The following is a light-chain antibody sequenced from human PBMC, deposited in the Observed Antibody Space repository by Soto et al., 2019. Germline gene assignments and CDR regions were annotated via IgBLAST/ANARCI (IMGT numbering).Light chain of an antibody. CDR1: QGIGST. CDR2: DAS. CDR3: QHYKKWPLS. V-gene: IGKV3-15*01. Sequence: IVMTQSPATLSVSPGERATLSCRASQGIGSTLAWYQQKPGQTPRLLIYDASTRATGIPARFSGIGSGTEFTLIISSLQSEDFGVYYCQHYKKWPLSFGGGTKVDIK. J-gene: IGKJ4*01.